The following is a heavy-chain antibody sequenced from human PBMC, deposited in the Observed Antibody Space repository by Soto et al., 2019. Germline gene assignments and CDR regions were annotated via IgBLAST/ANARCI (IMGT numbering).Heavy chain of an antibody. CDR2: ISYSGST. CDR3: ARVRGLGLFDY. CDR1: GGSISSGRYY. Sequence: QVQLQESGPGLVKPSQALSLTCTVSGGSISSGRYYWSWIRQHPEKGLEWIGYISYSGSTYYNPSLKSRVTKSADTSENQFSLRLSSVTAADTAVYYCARVRGLGLFDYWGQGTLVTVSS. V-gene: IGHV4-31*03. D-gene: IGHD3-16*01. J-gene: IGHJ4*02.